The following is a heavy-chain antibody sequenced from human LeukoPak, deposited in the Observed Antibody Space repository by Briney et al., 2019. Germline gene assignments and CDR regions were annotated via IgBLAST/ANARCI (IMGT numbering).Heavy chain of an antibody. CDR3: ALSSVFTVTIEYDAFDI. Sequence: KSGGSLRLSCAASGFTFSDYYMSWIRQAPGKGLEWVSYISSSGSTIYYADSVKGRFTISRDNAKNSLYLQMNSLRAEDTAVYYCALSSVFTVTIEYDAFDIWGQGTMVTVSS. CDR1: GFTFSDYY. CDR2: ISSSGSTI. J-gene: IGHJ3*02. V-gene: IGHV3-11*01. D-gene: IGHD4-17*01.